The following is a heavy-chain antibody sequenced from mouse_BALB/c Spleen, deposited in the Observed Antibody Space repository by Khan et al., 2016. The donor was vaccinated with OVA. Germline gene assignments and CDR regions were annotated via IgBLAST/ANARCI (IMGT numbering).Heavy chain of an antibody. V-gene: IGHV2-6-1*01. CDR1: GFSLTNYG. J-gene: IGHJ4*01. D-gene: IGHD2-10*01. Sequence: QVQLKQSGPGLVAPSQSLSITCTISGFSLTNYGVHWVRQPPGKGLEWLVVIWSDGSTTYNSDLKSRLNISKDNSKCQVFLKMNSLQTDDTAMYYCARQPYYHYNIMDYWGQGTSVTVSS. CDR2: IWSDGST. CDR3: ARQPYYHYNIMDY.